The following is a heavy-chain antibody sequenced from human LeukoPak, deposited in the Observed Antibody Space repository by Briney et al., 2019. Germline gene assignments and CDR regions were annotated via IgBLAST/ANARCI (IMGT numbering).Heavy chain of an antibody. Sequence: SETLSLTCTVSGGSISSSSYYWGWIRQPPGTGLEWIGGIYYSGSTYYNPSLKSRVTISVDTSKNQFSLKLSSVTAADTAVYYCARYPRYYYDSSGYYYLVGTIDYWGQGTLVTVSS. CDR1: GGSISSSSYY. CDR3: ARYPRYYYDSSGYYYLVGTIDY. V-gene: IGHV4-39*01. J-gene: IGHJ4*02. D-gene: IGHD3-22*01. CDR2: IYYSGST.